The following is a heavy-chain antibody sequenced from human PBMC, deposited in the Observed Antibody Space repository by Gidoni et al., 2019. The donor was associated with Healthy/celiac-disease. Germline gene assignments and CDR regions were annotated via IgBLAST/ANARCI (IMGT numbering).Heavy chain of an antibody. CDR3: ARGTTVVTKYYFDY. Sequence: EWIGEINHSGSTNYNPSLKSRVTISVDTSKNQFSLKLSSVTAADTAVYYCARGTTVVTKYYFDYWGQGTLVTVSS. J-gene: IGHJ4*02. V-gene: IGHV4-34*01. D-gene: IGHD4-17*01. CDR2: INHSGST.